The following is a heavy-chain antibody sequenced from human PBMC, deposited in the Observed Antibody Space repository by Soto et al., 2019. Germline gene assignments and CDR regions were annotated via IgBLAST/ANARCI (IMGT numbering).Heavy chain of an antibody. CDR3: ARDGKRARARHFGVVIPSYMDV. Sequence: SGGSLRLSXAASGFTFDDYGMSWVRQAPGKGLEWVSGINWNGGSTGYADSVKGRFTISRDNAKNSLYLQMNSLRAEDTALYHCARDGKRARARHFGVVIPSYMDVWGKGTTVTVSS. V-gene: IGHV3-20*01. CDR2: INWNGGST. J-gene: IGHJ6*03. D-gene: IGHD3-3*01. CDR1: GFTFDDYG.